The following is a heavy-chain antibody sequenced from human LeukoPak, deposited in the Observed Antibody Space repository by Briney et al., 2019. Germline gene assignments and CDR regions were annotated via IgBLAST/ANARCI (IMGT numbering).Heavy chain of an antibody. Sequence: GGSLRLSCAASGFTFSNYWMSWVRQAPGKGLEWVSSISSSSSYIYYADSVKGRFTISRDNAKNSLYLQMNSLRAEDTAVYYCARVTPYSSWFPLDYWGQGTLVTVSS. CDR2: ISSSSSYI. V-gene: IGHV3-21*01. CDR3: ARVTPYSSWFPLDY. CDR1: GFTFSNYW. J-gene: IGHJ4*02. D-gene: IGHD6-13*01.